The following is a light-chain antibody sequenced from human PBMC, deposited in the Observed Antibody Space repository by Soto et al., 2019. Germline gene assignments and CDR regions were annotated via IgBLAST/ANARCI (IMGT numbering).Light chain of an antibody. J-gene: IGKJ4*01. CDR3: QQYGSSRAS. Sequence: EIVLTQSPGTLSLSPGERATLSCRASQSVSSSYLAWYQQKPGQAPRLRIYGASSRATGIPDRFSGSGSETDFTLTISRLEPEDFAVYYCQQYGSSRASFGGGTKVEIK. CDR1: QSVSSSY. CDR2: GAS. V-gene: IGKV3-20*01.